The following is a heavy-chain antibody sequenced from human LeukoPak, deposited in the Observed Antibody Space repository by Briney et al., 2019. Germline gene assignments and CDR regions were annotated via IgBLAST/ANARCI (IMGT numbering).Heavy chain of an antibody. J-gene: IGHJ1*01. CDR3: AREAYYYNSSGYYYVKLAEYFQH. D-gene: IGHD3-22*01. Sequence: ASVKVSCKASGGTFSSYAISWVRQAPGQGLEWMGRIIPIFGTANYAQKFQGRVTITTDESTSTAYMELSSLRSEDTAVYYCAREAYYYNSSGYYYVKLAEYFQHWGQGTLVTVSS. V-gene: IGHV1-69*05. CDR2: IIPIFGTA. CDR1: GGTFSSYA.